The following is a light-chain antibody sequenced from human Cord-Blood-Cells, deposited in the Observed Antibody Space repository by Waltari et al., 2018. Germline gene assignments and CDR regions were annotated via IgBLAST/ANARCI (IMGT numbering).Light chain of an antibody. CDR2: AAS. J-gene: IGKJ2*01. Sequence: AIRMTQSPSSLPASTADSVTIPCRASQGISSYLAWYQQKPGKAPKLLIYAASTLQSGVPSRFSGSGSGTDFTLTISCLQSEDFATYYCQQYYSYPVTFGQGTKLEIK. CDR3: QQYYSYPVT. V-gene: IGKV1-8*01. CDR1: QGISSY.